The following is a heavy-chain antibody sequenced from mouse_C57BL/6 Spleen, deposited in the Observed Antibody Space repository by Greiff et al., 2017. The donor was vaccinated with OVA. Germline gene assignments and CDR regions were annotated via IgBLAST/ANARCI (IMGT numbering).Heavy chain of an antibody. D-gene: IGHD2-3*01. V-gene: IGHV1-15*01. CDR3: TRDDGYLWFAY. CDR2: IDPETGGT. J-gene: IGHJ3*01. CDR1: GYTFTDYE. Sequence: QVQLKQSGAELVRPGASVTLSCKASGYTFTDYEMHWVKQTPVHGLEWIGAIDPETGGTAHNQKFKGKAILTADKSSSTAYMELRSLTSEDSAVYYCTRDDGYLWFAYWGQGTLVTVSA.